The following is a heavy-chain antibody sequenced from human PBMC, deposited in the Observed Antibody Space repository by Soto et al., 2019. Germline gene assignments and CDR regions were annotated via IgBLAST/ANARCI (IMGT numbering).Heavy chain of an antibody. Sequence: GGSLRLSCAASGFTFDDYTMHWVRQAPGEGLEWVSLISWDGGSTYYADSVKGRFTISRDNSEITLYLQMNSLRAEDTAVYYCARTCSGGTCSFGYWGQGTLVTVSS. CDR1: GFTFDDYT. D-gene: IGHD2-15*01. CDR3: ARTCSGGTCSFGY. CDR2: ISWDGGST. V-gene: IGHV3-43*01. J-gene: IGHJ4*02.